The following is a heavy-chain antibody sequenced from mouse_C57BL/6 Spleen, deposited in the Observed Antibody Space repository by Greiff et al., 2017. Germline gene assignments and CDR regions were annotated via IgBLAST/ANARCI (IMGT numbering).Heavy chain of an antibody. V-gene: IGHV1-64*01. Sequence: QVQLKQPGAELVKPGASVKLSCKASGYTFTSYWMHWVKQRPGQGLEWIGMIHPNSGSTNYNEKFKSKATLTVDKSSSTAYMQLSSLTSEDSAVYYCARASPYVGYAMDYWGQGTSVTVSS. D-gene: IGHD6-1*01. CDR1: GYTFTSYW. CDR2: IHPNSGST. J-gene: IGHJ4*01. CDR3: ARASPYVGYAMDY.